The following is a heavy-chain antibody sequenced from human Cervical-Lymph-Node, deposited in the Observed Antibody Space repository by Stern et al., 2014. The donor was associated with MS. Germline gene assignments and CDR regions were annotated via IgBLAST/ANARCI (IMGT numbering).Heavy chain of an antibody. Sequence: VQLVESGVEVKKPGESLKISCKGFGYSFTSYWIGWVRQMPGKGLEWMGTIYPGDAETKYSQSFEGQVTISADKSINTAYLQWSRLKASDTAMYYCARHTGVYHSYAMDVWGQGTTVTVSS. CDR2: IYPGDAET. CDR3: ARHTGVYHSYAMDV. D-gene: IGHD7-27*01. J-gene: IGHJ6*02. CDR1: GYSFTSYW. V-gene: IGHV5-51*01.